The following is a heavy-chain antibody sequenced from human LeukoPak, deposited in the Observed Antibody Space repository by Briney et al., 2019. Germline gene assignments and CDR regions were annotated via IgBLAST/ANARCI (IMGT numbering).Heavy chain of an antibody. CDR2: IYYSGST. Sequence: SETLSLTCTVSGGSISSYYWSWIRQPPGKGLEWIGYIYYSGSTNYNPSLKSRVTISVDTSKNQFSLKLSSVTAADTAVYYCARDSMITFGLDAFDIWGQGTMVTVSS. J-gene: IGHJ3*02. CDR3: ARDSMITFGLDAFDI. CDR1: GGSISSYY. D-gene: IGHD3-16*01. V-gene: IGHV4-59*12.